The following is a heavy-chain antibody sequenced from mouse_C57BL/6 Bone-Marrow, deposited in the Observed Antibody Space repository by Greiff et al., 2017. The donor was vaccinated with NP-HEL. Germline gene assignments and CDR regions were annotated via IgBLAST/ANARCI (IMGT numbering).Heavy chain of an antibody. V-gene: IGHV5-16*01. J-gene: IGHJ4*01. CDR2: INYDGSST. D-gene: IGHD2-4*01. CDR3: ARGENDYAYCSLDY. CDR1: GFTFSDYY. Sequence: EVKVVESEGGLVQPGSSMKLSCTASGFTFSDYYMAWVRQVPEKGLEWVANINYDGSSTYYLDSLKSRFIISRDNAKNILYLQMSSLKSEDTATYYCARGENDYAYCSLDYWGPGTSVTVSS.